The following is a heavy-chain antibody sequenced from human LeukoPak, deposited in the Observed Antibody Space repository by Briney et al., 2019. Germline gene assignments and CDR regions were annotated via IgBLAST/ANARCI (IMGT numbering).Heavy chain of an antibody. V-gene: IGHV1-2*02. CDR3: ARTWDYYYYMDV. D-gene: IGHD7-27*01. CDR1: GYTLTGYY. J-gene: IGHJ6*03. Sequence: ASVKVSCKASGYTLTGYYMHWVRQAPGQGLEWMGWINPNSGGTNYAQKFQGRVTMTRDTSISTAYMELSRLRSDDTAVYYCARTWDYYYYMDVWGKGTTVTVSS. CDR2: INPNSGGT.